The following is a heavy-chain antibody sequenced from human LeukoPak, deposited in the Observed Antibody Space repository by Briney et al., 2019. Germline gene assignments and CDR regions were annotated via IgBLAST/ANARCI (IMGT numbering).Heavy chain of an antibody. CDR3: AKNAGTSFTVHAFDI. J-gene: IGHJ3*02. D-gene: IGHD3-10*01. Sequence: ASVKVSCKASGGTFSSYAISWVRQAPGQGLEWMGGIIPIFGTANYAQKFQGRVTITADESTSTAYMELSSLRSEDTAVYYCAKNAGTSFTVHAFDIWGQGTMVTVSS. CDR1: GGTFSSYA. V-gene: IGHV1-69*01. CDR2: IIPIFGTA.